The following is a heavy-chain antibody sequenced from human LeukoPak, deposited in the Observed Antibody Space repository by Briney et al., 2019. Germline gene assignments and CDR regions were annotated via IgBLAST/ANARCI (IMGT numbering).Heavy chain of an antibody. Sequence: SVKVSCKASGGTFSSYAISWVRQAPGQGLEWMGGIIPIFGTANYAQKFQGRVTITADESTSTAYMELSSLRSEDTAVYYCARYHYDSSGYYYVFDYWGQGTLVTVSS. J-gene: IGHJ4*02. D-gene: IGHD3-22*01. CDR2: IIPIFGTA. CDR1: GGTFSSYA. V-gene: IGHV1-69*13. CDR3: ARYHYDSSGYYYVFDY.